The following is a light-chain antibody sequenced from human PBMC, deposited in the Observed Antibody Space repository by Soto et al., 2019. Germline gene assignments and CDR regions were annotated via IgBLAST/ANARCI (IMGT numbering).Light chain of an antibody. V-gene: IGLV1-40*01. CDR2: GNS. Sequence: QSVLTQPPSVSGAPGQRVTISCTGSSCKIGAGYDVHWYQQLPGTAPKLLIYGNSNRPSGVPDRFSGSKSGTSASLAITGLQAEDEADYYCQSYDSSLSGSIFGGGTKVTVL. J-gene: IGLJ2*01. CDR1: SCKIGAGYD. CDR3: QSYDSSLSGSI.